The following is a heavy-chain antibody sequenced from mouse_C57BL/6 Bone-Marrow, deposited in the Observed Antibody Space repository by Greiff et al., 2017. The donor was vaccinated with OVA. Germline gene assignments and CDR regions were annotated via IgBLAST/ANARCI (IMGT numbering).Heavy chain of an antibody. CDR1: GYTFTSYW. CDR2: INPSSGYT. V-gene: IGHV1-7*01. CDR3: TGNPYAMDY. J-gene: IGHJ4*01. Sequence: VQLQQSGAELAKPGASVKLSCKASGYTFTSYWMHWVKQRPGQGLEWIGYINPSSGYTKYNQKFKDKATLTAVTSASTAYMELSSLTNEDSAVYYCTGNPYAMDYWGQGTSVTVSS. D-gene: IGHD2-1*01.